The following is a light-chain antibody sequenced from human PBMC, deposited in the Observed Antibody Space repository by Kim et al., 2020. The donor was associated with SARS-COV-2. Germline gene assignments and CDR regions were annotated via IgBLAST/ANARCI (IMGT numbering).Light chain of an antibody. Sequence: APGQTATIACGGDHLRRQSVHWYQQMPGQAPVVVIEYDSDRPSGIPERISGSKSGNTATLTITSVEAGDEADFYCQVWDDDSDHWVFGGGTKVTVL. V-gene: IGLV3-21*04. CDR1: HLRRQS. CDR2: YDS. CDR3: QVWDDDSDHWV. J-gene: IGLJ3*02.